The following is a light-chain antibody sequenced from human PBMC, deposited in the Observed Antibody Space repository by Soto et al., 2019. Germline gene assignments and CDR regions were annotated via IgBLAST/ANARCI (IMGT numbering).Light chain of an antibody. V-gene: IGLV2-14*01. CDR3: SSYTSSSTIYV. CDR2: EVS. J-gene: IGLJ1*01. Sequence: QSSLTEPSSLSVSTGKSIAISCTGTISDVGGYNYVSWYQQHPGKAPKLMIYEVSNRPSGVSNRFSGSKSGNTASLTISGLQAEDEADYYCSSYTSSSTIYVFGTGTKVNVL. CDR1: ISDVGGYNY.